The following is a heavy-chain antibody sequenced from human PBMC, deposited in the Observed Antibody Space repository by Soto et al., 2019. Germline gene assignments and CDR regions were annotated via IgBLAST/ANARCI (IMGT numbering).Heavy chain of an antibody. Sequence: ASVKVSCKASGYTFTNYGINWVRQAPGQGLERIRRNNPFTGDTHYTQSLRNRLTKSTNKSTLSSYMELHSLTSDYTAFYYCARDRTDSGYYTNWLDPWGQGTQVTVSS. D-gene: IGHD3-22*01. J-gene: IGHJ5*02. CDR3: ARDRTDSGYYTNWLDP. V-gene: IGHV1-18*04. CDR2: NNPFTGDT. CDR1: GYTFTNYG.